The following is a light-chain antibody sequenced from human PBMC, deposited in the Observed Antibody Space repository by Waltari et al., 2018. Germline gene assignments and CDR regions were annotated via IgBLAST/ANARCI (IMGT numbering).Light chain of an antibody. CDR1: SSDVGSHNL. V-gene: IGLV2-23*02. Sequence: QSALTHPASVSGSPGPSITISCTGTSSDVGSHNLVSWSQQHPGKAPKLMIYEVSKGPSGVSNRFSGSKSGNTASLTISGLQAEDEADYYCCSYAGSSTSLYVFGTGTKVTVL. CDR3: CSYAGSSTSLYV. J-gene: IGLJ1*01. CDR2: EVS.